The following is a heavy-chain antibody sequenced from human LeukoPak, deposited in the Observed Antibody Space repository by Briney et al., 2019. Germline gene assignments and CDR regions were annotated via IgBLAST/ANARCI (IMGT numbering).Heavy chain of an antibody. J-gene: IGHJ4*02. D-gene: IGHD3-3*02. CDR2: IYYSGST. V-gene: IGHV4-31*03. Sequence: SQTLSLTCTVSGGSISSGGYYWSWIRQHPGKGLEWIGYIYYSGSTYYNPSLKSRVTISVDTSKNQFSLKLSSVTAADTAVYYCARGIKGATSYYFDYWGQGTLVTVSS. CDR1: GGSISSGGYY. CDR3: ARGIKGATSYYFDY.